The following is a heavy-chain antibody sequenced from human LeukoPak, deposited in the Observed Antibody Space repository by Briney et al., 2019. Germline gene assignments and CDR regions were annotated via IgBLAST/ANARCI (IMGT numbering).Heavy chain of an antibody. CDR2: IYYSGST. J-gene: IGHJ5*02. CDR1: GGSISSYY. D-gene: IGHD3-10*01. V-gene: IGHV4-59*01. CDR3: ARGGYYGSGNDFRFDP. Sequence: SETLSLTCTVSGGSISSYYWSWIRQPPGKGLEWIGYIYYSGSTNYNPSLKSRVTISVETSKNQFSLKLKSVTAADTAVYYCARGGYYGSGNDFRFDPWGQGTLVTVSS.